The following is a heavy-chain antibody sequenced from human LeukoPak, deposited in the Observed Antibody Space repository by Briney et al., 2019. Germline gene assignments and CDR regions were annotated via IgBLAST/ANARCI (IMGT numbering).Heavy chain of an antibody. CDR1: GYTFTSYG. J-gene: IGHJ4*02. V-gene: IGHV1-18*01. Sequence: ASVKVSCKASGYTFTSYGISWVRQAPGQGLEWMGWISAYNGNTNYAQKLQGRVTMTTDTSTSTAYMELRSLRSEDTAVYYCAREKGESGTRNPLFDYWGQGTLVTVSS. CDR2: ISAYNGNT. D-gene: IGHD1-7*01. CDR3: AREKGESGTRNPLFDY.